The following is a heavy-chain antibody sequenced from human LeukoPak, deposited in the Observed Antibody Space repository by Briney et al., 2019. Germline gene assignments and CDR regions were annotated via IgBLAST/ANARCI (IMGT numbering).Heavy chain of an antibody. Sequence: GGSLRLSCAASGFTFSSYAMHWVRQAPGKGLEWVAVISYDGSNKYYADSVKGRFTISRDNSKNTLYLQMNSLRAEDTAVYYCAGRTLLLHFDPWGKGTLVTVSS. D-gene: IGHD2-2*01. J-gene: IGHJ5*02. CDR3: AGRTLLLHFDP. CDR1: GFTFSSYA. CDR2: ISYDGSNK. V-gene: IGHV3-30*04.